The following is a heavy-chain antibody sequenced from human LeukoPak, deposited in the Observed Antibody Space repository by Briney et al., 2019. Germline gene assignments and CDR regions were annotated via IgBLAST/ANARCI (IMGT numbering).Heavy chain of an antibody. J-gene: IGHJ4*02. Sequence: GSSVKVSCKASGGTFSSNAISWVRQAPGQGLEWMGGIIPIFGTATYAQKFQGRVTITTDESTSTAYMELSSLRSEDTAVYYCARAYSSGWYVDYWGQGTLVTVSS. CDR3: ARAYSSGWYVDY. CDR2: IIPIFGTA. CDR1: GGTFSSNA. D-gene: IGHD6-19*01. V-gene: IGHV1-69*05.